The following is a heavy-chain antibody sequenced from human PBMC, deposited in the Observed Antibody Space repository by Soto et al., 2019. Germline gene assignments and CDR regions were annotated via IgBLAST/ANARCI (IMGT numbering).Heavy chain of an antibody. D-gene: IGHD1-1*01. Sequence: GGSLRLSCAASGFTFSSYAMSWVRQAPGQGLEWVSSISGSGGGTYYADSVKGRFTFSRDNSKNTLYLQMNSLRAEDTAVYYCAKFGMATTKRSPPYYIDYWGQGALVTVSS. J-gene: IGHJ4*02. CDR2: ISGSGGGT. V-gene: IGHV3-23*01. CDR3: AKFGMATTKRSPPYYIDY. CDR1: GFTFSSYA.